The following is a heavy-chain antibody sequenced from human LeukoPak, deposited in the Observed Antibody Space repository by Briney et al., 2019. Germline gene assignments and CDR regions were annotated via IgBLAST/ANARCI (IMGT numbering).Heavy chain of an antibody. CDR1: GYSFTSYW. D-gene: IGHD5-12*01. CDR3: ARHKGPYGGYVPFDY. Sequence: GESLKISCKGSGYSFTSYWIGWVRQMPGKGLEWMGIIYPGDSDTRYSPSFQGQVTISADKSISTAYLQWSSPKASDTAMYYCARHKGPYGGYVPFDYWGQGTLVTVSS. CDR2: IYPGDSDT. V-gene: IGHV5-51*01. J-gene: IGHJ4*02.